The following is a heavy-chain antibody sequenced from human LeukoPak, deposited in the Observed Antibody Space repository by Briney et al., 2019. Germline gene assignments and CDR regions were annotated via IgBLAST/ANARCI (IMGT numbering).Heavy chain of an antibody. CDR2: INHSGST. Sequence: SETLSLTCTVSGGSITSSNYYWGWIRQPPGKRLEWIGEINHSGSTNYNPSLKSRVTISVDTSRSQFSLRLSSVTAADTAVYYCARDHCSGGSCYPGWFDPWGQGTLVTVSS. J-gene: IGHJ5*02. CDR1: GGSITSSNYY. D-gene: IGHD2-15*01. CDR3: ARDHCSGGSCYPGWFDP. V-gene: IGHV4-39*07.